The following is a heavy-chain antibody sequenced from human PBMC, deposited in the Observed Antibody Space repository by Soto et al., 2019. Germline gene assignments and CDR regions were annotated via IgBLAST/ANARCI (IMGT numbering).Heavy chain of an antibody. J-gene: IGHJ5*02. Sequence: EVQLLESGGGLVQPGGSLRLSCAASGFTFSSYAMSWVRQAPGKGLEWVSAISGSGGSTYYADSVKGRFTISRDNSKNTLYLQMNSLRAEDTAVYYCAKDRPQDNIVATIGDWFDPWGQGTLVTVSS. CDR3: AKDRPQDNIVATIGDWFDP. V-gene: IGHV3-23*01. D-gene: IGHD5-12*01. CDR2: ISGSGGST. CDR1: GFTFSSYA.